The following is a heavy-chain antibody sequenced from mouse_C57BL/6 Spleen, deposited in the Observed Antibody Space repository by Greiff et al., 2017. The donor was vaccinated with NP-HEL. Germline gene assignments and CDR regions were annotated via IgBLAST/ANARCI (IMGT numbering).Heavy chain of an antibody. CDR3: ARYDGYYFDY. Sequence: QVHVKQSGAELVKPGASVKISCKASGYAFSSYWMNWVKQRPGKGLEWIGQIYPGDGDTNYNGKFKGKATLTAAKSSSTAYMQLSSLTSEDSAVYFCARYDGYYFDYWGQGTTLTVSS. CDR1: GYAFSSYW. J-gene: IGHJ2*01. V-gene: IGHV1-80*01. CDR2: IYPGDGDT. D-gene: IGHD2-3*01.